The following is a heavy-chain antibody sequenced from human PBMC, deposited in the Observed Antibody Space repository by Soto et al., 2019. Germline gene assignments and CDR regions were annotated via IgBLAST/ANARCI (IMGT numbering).Heavy chain of an antibody. CDR1: GFTFSSYG. D-gene: IGHD3-10*01. J-gene: IGHJ6*02. CDR3: AKDVYYGSGSFPSYGRDV. Sequence: QVQLVESGGGVVQPGRSLRLSCAASGFTFSSYGMHWVRQAPGKGLEWVAVISYDGSNKYYADSVKGRFTISRDNSKNTLYLQMNSLRAEDTAVYYCAKDVYYGSGSFPSYGRDVWGQGTTVTVSS. V-gene: IGHV3-30*18. CDR2: ISYDGSNK.